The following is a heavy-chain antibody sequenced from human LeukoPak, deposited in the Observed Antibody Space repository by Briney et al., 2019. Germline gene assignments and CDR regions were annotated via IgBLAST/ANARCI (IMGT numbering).Heavy chain of an antibody. CDR2: ISYDGSNK. Sequence: GRSLRLSCAASGFTFSSYAMHWVRQAPGKGLEWVAVISYDGSNKYYADSVKGRFTISRDNSKNTLYLQMNSLRAEDTAVYYCARTSWFGDLDYFDYWGQGTLVTVSS. CDR1: GFTFSSYA. J-gene: IGHJ4*02. V-gene: IGHV3-30*04. CDR3: ARTSWFGDLDYFDY. D-gene: IGHD3-10*01.